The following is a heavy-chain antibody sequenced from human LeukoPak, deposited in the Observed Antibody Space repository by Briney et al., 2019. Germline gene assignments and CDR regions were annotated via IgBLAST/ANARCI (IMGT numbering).Heavy chain of an antibody. D-gene: IGHD3-10*01. V-gene: IGHV1-2*02. CDR3: ARFDTMIWEVGA. CDR2: INPNSGGT. J-gene: IGHJ5*02. CDR1: GYTFTSYG. Sequence: GASVKVSCKASGYTFTSYGISWVRQAPGQGLEWMGWINPNSGGTNYAQKFQGRVTMTRDTSISTAYMEMSRLTPDDTAVYYCARFDTMIWEVGAWGQGTLVTVSS.